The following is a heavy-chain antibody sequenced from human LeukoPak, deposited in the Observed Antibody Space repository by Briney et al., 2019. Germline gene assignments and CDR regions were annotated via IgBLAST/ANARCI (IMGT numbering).Heavy chain of an antibody. CDR2: IYYSGST. Sequence: PSETLSLTCTVSGGSISSSSYYWGWIRQPPGKELEWIGCIYYSGSTYYNPSLKSRVTISVDTSKNQFSLKMSSVTAADTAVYYCAKNAWSSGRYNYYYYMDVWGKGTTVTVSS. J-gene: IGHJ6*03. D-gene: IGHD3-10*01. CDR1: GGSISSSSYY. V-gene: IGHV4-39*01. CDR3: AKNAWSSGRYNYYYYMDV.